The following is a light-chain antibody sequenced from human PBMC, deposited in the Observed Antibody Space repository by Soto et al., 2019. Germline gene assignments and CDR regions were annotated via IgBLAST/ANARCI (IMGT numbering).Light chain of an antibody. CDR3: QQRYNWPPIT. J-gene: IGKJ5*01. CDR2: DAS. CDR1: QSVSSY. Sequence: ESVLTQSPATLSLSPGERATLSCRASQSVSSYLAWYQQKPGQAPRLLIHDASNRAAGVPARFSGSGSGTDFTLTISSLEPEDFAVYYCQQRYNWPPITFGQGTRLEIK. V-gene: IGKV3-11*01.